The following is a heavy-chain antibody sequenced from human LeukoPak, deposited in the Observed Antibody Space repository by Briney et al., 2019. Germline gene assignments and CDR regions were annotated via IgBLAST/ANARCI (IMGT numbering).Heavy chain of an antibody. CDR1: GFTFSSYA. J-gene: IGHJ4*02. CDR3: AKGPYSSGWNDFDY. Sequence: GGSLRLSCAASGFTFSSYAMHWVRQAPGKGLEWVAVISYDGSNKYYADSVKGRFTISRDNSKNTLYLQMNSLRAEDTAVYYCAKGPYSSGWNDFDYWGQGTLVTVSS. CDR2: ISYDGSNK. V-gene: IGHV3-30-3*01. D-gene: IGHD6-19*01.